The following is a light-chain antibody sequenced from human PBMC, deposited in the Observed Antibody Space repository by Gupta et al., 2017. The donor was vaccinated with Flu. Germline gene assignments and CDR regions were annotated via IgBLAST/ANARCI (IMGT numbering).Light chain of an antibody. CDR3: ASWDDSLVV. CDR1: STNIGSHS. Sequence: QSVLTQPPSASGAPGQRVTISCSGSSTNIGSHSVYWYQQLPGTAPKLLIFRNNQRPSGVPDRFSGSKSGSSGSLAISGLRSEDEAVYYCASWDDSLVVFGGGTKLTVL. CDR2: RNN. J-gene: IGLJ2*01. V-gene: IGLV1-47*01.